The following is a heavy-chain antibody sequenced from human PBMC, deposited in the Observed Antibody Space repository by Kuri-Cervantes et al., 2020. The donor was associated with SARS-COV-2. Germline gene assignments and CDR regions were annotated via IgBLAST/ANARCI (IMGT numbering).Heavy chain of an antibody. CDR1: GFTVSSNH. D-gene: IGHD6-19*01. V-gene: IGHV3-53*01. CDR3: ARDMSKGQWLERGWFDP. Sequence: GESLKISCAASGFTVSSNHMSWVRQGPGKGLEWVSILYSDEPYYADSVKGRFTISRDNAKNLLYLQMNSLRDDDTAVYYCARDMSKGQWLERGWFDPWGQGTLVTVSS. J-gene: IGHJ5*02. CDR2: LYSDEP.